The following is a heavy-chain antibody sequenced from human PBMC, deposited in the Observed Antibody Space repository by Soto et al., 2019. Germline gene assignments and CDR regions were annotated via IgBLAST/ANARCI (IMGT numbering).Heavy chain of an antibody. Sequence: ASGKVSCKASGYTFTSYYMHWVRQAPGQGLEWMGIINPSGGSTSYAQKFQGRVTMTRDTSTSTVYMELSSLRSEDTAVYYCARAMVRGAMGYWGQGTLVTVSS. CDR2: INPSGGST. J-gene: IGHJ4*02. CDR3: ARAMVRGAMGY. D-gene: IGHD3-10*01. V-gene: IGHV1-46*01. CDR1: GYTFTSYY.